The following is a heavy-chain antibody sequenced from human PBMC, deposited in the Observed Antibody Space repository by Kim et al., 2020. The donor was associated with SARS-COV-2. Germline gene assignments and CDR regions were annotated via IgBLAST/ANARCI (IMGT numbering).Heavy chain of an antibody. Sequence: SETLSLTCTVSGGSISSSSYYWGWIRQPPGKGLEWIGSIYYSGSTYYNPSLKSRVTISVDTSKNQFSLKLSSVTAADTAVYYCARVDGGRDSSGYYYPEGDDYWGQGTLVTVSS. CDR2: IYYSGST. D-gene: IGHD3-22*01. V-gene: IGHV4-39*07. CDR3: ARVDGGRDSSGYYYPEGDDY. J-gene: IGHJ4*02. CDR1: GGSISSSSYY.